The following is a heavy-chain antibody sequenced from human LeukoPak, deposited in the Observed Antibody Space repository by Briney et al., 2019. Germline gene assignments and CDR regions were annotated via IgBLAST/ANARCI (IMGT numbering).Heavy chain of an antibody. CDR2: IYYSGST. CDR3: ASAVTELPRVNFFDY. J-gene: IGHJ4*02. CDR1: GGSISSSSYY. D-gene: IGHD1-26*01. Sequence: PSETLSLTCTVSGGSISSSSYYWGWIRQPPGKGLEWIASIYYSGSTYYNPSLKSRVTISVDTSKNQFSLKLSSVTAADTAVYYCASAVTELPRVNFFDYWGQGTLVTVSS. V-gene: IGHV4-39*07.